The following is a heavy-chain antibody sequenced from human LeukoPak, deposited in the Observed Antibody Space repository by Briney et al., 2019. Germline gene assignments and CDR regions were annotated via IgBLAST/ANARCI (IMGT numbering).Heavy chain of an antibody. V-gene: IGHV4-4*07. CDR3: ARGARGDILTEYYFDY. CDR1: GGSISSYY. Sequence: PSETLSLTCTVSGGSISSYYWSWIRQPAGKGLEWIGRIYTSGSTNYNPSLKSRVTMSVDTSKNQFSLKLSSVTAADTAVYYCARGARGDILTEYYFDYWGQGTLVTVSS. D-gene: IGHD3-9*01. CDR2: IYTSGST. J-gene: IGHJ4*02.